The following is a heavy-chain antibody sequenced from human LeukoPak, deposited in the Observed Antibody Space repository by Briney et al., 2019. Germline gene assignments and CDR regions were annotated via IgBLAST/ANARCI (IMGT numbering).Heavy chain of an antibody. CDR1: GFTFSSYG. D-gene: IGHD3-10*01. J-gene: IGHJ6*02. CDR2: IWYDGSNK. CDR3: ARSVAGRGVIAATYYYYGMDV. Sequence: GRSLRLSCAASGFTFSSYGMHWVRQAPGKGLEWVAVIWYDGSNKYYADSVKGRFTISRDNSKNTLYLQMNSLRAEDTAVYYCARSVAGRGVIAATYYYYGMDVWGQGTTVIVSS. V-gene: IGHV3-33*01.